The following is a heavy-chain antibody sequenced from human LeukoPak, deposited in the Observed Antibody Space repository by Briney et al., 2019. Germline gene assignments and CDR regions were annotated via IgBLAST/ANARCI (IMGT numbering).Heavy chain of an antibody. Sequence: SETLSLTCTVSGGSISSYYWSWIRQPPGKGLEWIGYIYYSGSTYYNPSLKSRVTISVDRSKNQFSLKLSSVTAADTAVYYCARDQRHIRGSDPWGQGTLVTVSS. CDR1: GGSISSYY. D-gene: IGHD2-21*01. J-gene: IGHJ5*02. V-gene: IGHV4-59*12. CDR2: IYYSGST. CDR3: ARDQRHIRGSDP.